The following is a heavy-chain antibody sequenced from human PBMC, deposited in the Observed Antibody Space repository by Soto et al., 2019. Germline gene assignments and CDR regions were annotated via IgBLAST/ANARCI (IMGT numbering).Heavy chain of an antibody. V-gene: IGHV3-48*03. D-gene: IGHD1-26*01. J-gene: IGHJ4*02. CDR2: ISSSGSTI. CDR1: GFTFSSYE. CDR3: AREWELLFDY. Sequence: PGGSLRLSCAASGFTFSSYEMNWVRQAPGKGLEWVSYISSSGSTIYYADSVKGRFTISRDNAKNSLYLQMNSLRAEDTAVYYCAREWELLFDYWGQGTLVTVSS.